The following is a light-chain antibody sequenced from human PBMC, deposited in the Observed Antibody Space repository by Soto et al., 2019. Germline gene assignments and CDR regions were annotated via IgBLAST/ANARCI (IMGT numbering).Light chain of an antibody. V-gene: IGLV3-21*02. Sequence: SYELTQPPSVSVAPGQTARITCGGNNIGSKSVHWYQQRPGQAPVLVVFDDSDRPSGIPERFSGSNSGNTATLTISRVEAGDEADYYCQVWHSSSDHYVFGTGTKVTV. J-gene: IGLJ1*01. CDR2: DDS. CDR3: QVWHSSSDHYV. CDR1: NIGSKS.